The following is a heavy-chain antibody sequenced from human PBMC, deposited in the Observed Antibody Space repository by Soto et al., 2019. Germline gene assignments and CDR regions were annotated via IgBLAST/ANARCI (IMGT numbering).Heavy chain of an antibody. J-gene: IGHJ6*02. CDR1: GNSFSSHA. V-gene: IGHV1-69*01. Sequence: QVQLVQSGAEVKKPGSSVNVSCTASGNSFSSHAFSWVRQAPGQGLEWMGGIIPMFGTADYAQKFQDRVTITADEYTKIVYMELSSLRSHDPTVYYCARHSSLAVAGFDLYDYGMDVWGQGTTVTVSS. CDR3: ARHSSLAVAGFDLYDYGMDV. D-gene: IGHD6-19*01. CDR2: IIPMFGTA.